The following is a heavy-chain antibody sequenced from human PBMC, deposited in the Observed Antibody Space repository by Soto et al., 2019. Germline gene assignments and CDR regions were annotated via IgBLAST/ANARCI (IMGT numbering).Heavy chain of an antibody. CDR3: ARHPYSAPYIVLAPSSVVLHAFNI. CDR1: GGSISSSNCY. V-gene: IGHV4-39*01. J-gene: IGHJ3*02. CDR2: IYYSGST. D-gene: IGHD2-2*01. Sequence: QLQLQQSGPGLVKASETLSLTCTVSGGSISSSNCYWGWIRQPPGKGLEWIGSIYYSGSTYYNPSLKSRVTMSVDASKNRFSLKLSSVTASDTAVYYCARHPYSAPYIVLAPSSVVLHAFNIWGQGTMVAVSS.